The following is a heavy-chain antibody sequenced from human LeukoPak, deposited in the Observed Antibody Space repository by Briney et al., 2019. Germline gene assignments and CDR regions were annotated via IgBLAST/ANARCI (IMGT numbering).Heavy chain of an antibody. CDR3: TTGDSHYGMDV. CDR2: IQTKIDGGTT. Sequence: PGGSLRLSCAASGFIFSSAWMSWVRQAPGKGLEWVGHIQTKIDGGTTDYAAPVKGRFTISRDDSKNTLYLQMNSLKTEDTAVYYCTTGDSHYGMDVWGQGTTVTVSS. D-gene: IGHD4-17*01. J-gene: IGHJ6*02. V-gene: IGHV3-15*01. CDR1: GFIFSSAW.